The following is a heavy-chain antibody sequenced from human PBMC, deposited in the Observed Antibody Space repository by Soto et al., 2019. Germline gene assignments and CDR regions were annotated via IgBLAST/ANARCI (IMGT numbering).Heavy chain of an antibody. V-gene: IGHV3-49*03. Sequence: PGGSLRLSCTGSGFTFEDYPMSWFRQAPGKGLEWVGFIRSESYGGTTEYAAAVKGRFTLSRDDSKSIAYLQMNSLKTEDTAVYYCTSFSSSWYQLLKRYMDVWGKGTTVTVSS. CDR3: TSFSSSWYQLLKRYMDV. D-gene: IGHD6-13*01. CDR2: IRSESYGGTT. J-gene: IGHJ6*03. CDR1: GFTFEDYP.